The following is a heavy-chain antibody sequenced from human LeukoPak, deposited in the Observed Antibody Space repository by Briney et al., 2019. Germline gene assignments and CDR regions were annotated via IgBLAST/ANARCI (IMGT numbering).Heavy chain of an antibody. J-gene: IGHJ4*02. CDR2: ISYDGSNK. V-gene: IGHV3-30-3*01. D-gene: IGHD1-26*01. CDR3: ARFEGATSLIDY. Sequence: GRSLRLSCAASGFTFSSYAMHWVRQAPGKGLEWVAVISYDGSNKYYADSVKGRFTISRDNSKNTLYLQMNSLRAEDTAVYYCARFEGATSLIDYWGQGTLVTVSS. CDR1: GFTFSSYA.